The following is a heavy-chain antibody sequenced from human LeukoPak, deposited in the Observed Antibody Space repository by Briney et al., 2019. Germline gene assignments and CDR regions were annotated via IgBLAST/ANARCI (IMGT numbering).Heavy chain of an antibody. Sequence: GGSLRLSCAASGFIFSDYYMSWIRQAPGKGLEWISYISSSGSTINYADSVKGRFTISRDSAKNSLYLQMNSLRDEDTAVYYCARDRDSGDYTAAPGDYWGQGTLVTVSS. CDR3: ARDRDSGDYTAAPGDY. CDR1: GFIFSDYY. V-gene: IGHV3-11*04. CDR2: ISSSGSTI. J-gene: IGHJ4*02. D-gene: IGHD4-17*01.